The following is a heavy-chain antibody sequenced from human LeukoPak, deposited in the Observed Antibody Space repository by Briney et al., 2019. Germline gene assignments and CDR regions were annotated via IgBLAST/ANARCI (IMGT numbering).Heavy chain of an antibody. Sequence: GGSLRLSCAASGFTFSSYGMHWVRQAPGKGLEWVAFIRYDGSNKYYADSVKGRFTISRDNSKNTLEMQMNSLRPEDTAVYYCASGGYDILTASGYWGQGTLVTVSS. J-gene: IGHJ4*02. V-gene: IGHV3-30*02. CDR1: GFTFSSYG. CDR2: IRYDGSNK. D-gene: IGHD3-9*01. CDR3: ASGGYDILTASGY.